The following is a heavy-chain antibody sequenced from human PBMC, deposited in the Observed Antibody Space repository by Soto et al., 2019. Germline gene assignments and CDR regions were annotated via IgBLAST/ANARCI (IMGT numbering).Heavy chain of an antibody. CDR3: AKDSVGCGGAQFEC. J-gene: IGHJ4*02. D-gene: IGHD1-26*01. CDR2: ISYDGSKK. CDR1: GFTFSSYG. Sequence: QVQLVESGGGVVQPGRSLRLSCAASGFTFSSYGMHWVRQAPGKGLEWVAVISYDGSKKYYADYVKGRLTISRDNSKNTLYLQMNNLRAEDTAVYYCAKDSVGCGGAQFECWGQGTLVTASS. V-gene: IGHV3-30*18.